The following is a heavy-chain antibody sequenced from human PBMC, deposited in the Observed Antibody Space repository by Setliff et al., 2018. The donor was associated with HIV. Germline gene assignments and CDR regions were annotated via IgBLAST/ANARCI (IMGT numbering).Heavy chain of an antibody. Sequence: SETLSLTCTVSGGSISSGDYYRSWIRQPPGKGLEWIGYIYYSGSTYYNPSLKSRVTISVDTSKNQFSLKLSSVTAADTAVYYCARGGYYGDSPADFDYWGQGTLVTVSS. CDR2: IYYSGST. V-gene: IGHV4-30-4*08. D-gene: IGHD4-17*01. CDR1: GGSISSGDYY. CDR3: ARGGYYGDSPADFDY. J-gene: IGHJ4*02.